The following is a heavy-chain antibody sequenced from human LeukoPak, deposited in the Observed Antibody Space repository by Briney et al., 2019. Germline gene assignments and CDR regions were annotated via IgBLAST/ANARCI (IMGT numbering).Heavy chain of an antibody. Sequence: ASVKVSCKASGYTFTSYGICWVRQAPGQGLEWMGWISADNRNTKYAQNLQGRLIMTTDTSTSTAYMELRSLRSDDTAVYYCARGHPFGDLSGYYYYYYMDVWGKGTTVT. CDR3: ARGHPFGDLSGYYYYYYMDV. CDR1: GYTFTSYG. J-gene: IGHJ6*03. CDR2: ISADNRNT. D-gene: IGHD3-10*01. V-gene: IGHV1-18*01.